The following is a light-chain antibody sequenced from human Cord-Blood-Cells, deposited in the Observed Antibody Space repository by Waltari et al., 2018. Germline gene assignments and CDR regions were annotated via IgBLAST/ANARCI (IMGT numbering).Light chain of an antibody. V-gene: IGKV1-39*01. J-gene: IGKJ1*01. CDR1: QSISSY. Sequence: DIQMTQSPSSLSASVGDRVTITCRASQSISSYLNWYQQKPGKAPKLLIYAASSLQSGVPSSFSGSGSGTDFTLTIISLQPEDFATYYCQQSYSTSWTFGQGTKVEIK. CDR3: QQSYSTSWT. CDR2: AAS.